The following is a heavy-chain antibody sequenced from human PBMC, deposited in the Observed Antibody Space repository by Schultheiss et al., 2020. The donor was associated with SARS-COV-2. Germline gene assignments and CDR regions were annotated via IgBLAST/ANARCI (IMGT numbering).Heavy chain of an antibody. J-gene: IGHJ4*02. D-gene: IGHD6-19*01. CDR3: ARDEAVAGYFDY. Sequence: GGSLRLSCAASGFTFSSYAMSWVRQAPGKGLEWVSAISGSGGSTYYADSVKGRFTISRDNSKNTLYLQMNSLRAEDTAVYYCARDEAVAGYFDYWGQGTLVTVSS. CDR2: ISGSGGST. CDR1: GFTFSSYA. V-gene: IGHV3-23*01.